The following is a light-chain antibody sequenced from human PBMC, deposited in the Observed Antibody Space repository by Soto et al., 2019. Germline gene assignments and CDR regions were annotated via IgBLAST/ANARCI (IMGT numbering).Light chain of an antibody. V-gene: IGKV1-39*01. CDR3: QQSYTAPYS. J-gene: IGKJ2*03. CDR2: AAS. Sequence: DIPVTQSPSSLSASVGDRVTITCRTSQSINIYLNWYQQKAGKAPNVLITAASSLQSGVPSRFSGRGSGTDFTLTISSLQQEDIATYYCQQSYTAPYSFGQGTKLEI. CDR1: QSINIY.